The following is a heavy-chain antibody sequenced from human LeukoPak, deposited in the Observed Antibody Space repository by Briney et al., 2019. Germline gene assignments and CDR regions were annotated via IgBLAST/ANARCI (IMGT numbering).Heavy chain of an antibody. CDR2: IIASGRDT. V-gene: IGHV3-23*01. CDR3: AKDRYYYGLGYYFDY. J-gene: IGHJ4*02. CDR1: GFTFSDYA. D-gene: IGHD3-10*01. Sequence: TGGSLRLSCAASGFTFSDYAMNWVRQAPGKGLEWVSGIIASGRDTYYAGSVKGRFTISRDTSKNTLYLQMNSLRAEDTAVYYCAKDRYYYGLGYYFDYWGQGALVTVSS.